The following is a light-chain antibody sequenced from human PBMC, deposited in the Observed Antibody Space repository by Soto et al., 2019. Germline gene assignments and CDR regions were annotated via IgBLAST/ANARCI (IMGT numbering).Light chain of an antibody. Sequence: EIVLTQSPATLSLSPGERATLSCRASQSVSSYLAWYQQKPGQAPRLLIYDASNRATGIPARFSGSGSGTDFTRTISSLEPEDFAVYYCQQRSNWRPIFTFGPGTKVDIK. CDR3: QQRSNWRPIFT. CDR2: DAS. V-gene: IGKV3-11*01. J-gene: IGKJ3*01. CDR1: QSVSSY.